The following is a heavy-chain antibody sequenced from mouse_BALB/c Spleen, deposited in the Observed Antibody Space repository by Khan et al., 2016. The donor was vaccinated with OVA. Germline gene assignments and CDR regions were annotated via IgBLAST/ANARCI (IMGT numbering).Heavy chain of an antibody. CDR1: GYSITNGYF. CDR3: ARGGSSGPAWFTY. J-gene: IGHJ3*01. V-gene: IGHV3-6*02. Sequence: EVQLQESGPGLVKPSQSLSLTCSVTGYSITNGYFWNWIRQFPGNNLEWMGYIRYDGNTNYNPSLKNRISITRATSQNQFLLNLNSVTPEDTATYYCARGGSSGPAWFTYWGQGTLVTVSA. D-gene: IGHD3-1*01. CDR2: IRYDGNT.